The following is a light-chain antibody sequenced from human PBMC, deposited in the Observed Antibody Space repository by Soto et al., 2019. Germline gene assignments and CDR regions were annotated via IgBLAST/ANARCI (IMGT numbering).Light chain of an antibody. Sequence: QSVLTQPRSVSGSPGQSVTISCTGTSSDVGGYDYVSWYQQHPGKAPKLMIYDATKRPSGVPDRFSGSRSGDTASLTISGLQAEDDADYYCCSYAGTYTFYVFGTGTKVTVL. CDR3: CSYAGTYTFYV. V-gene: IGLV2-11*01. CDR1: SSDVGGYDY. J-gene: IGLJ1*01. CDR2: DAT.